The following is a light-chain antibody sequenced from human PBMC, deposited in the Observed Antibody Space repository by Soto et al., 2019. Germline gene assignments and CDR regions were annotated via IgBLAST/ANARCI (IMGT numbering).Light chain of an antibody. Sequence: EIVLTQSPGTLSLSPGERATLSCRASQSVTSSYLAWYQHKRAQAPRLLIYGASSRATGIPDRFSGSGSGPDFTLTISRLEPEDFAVYYCQQYGSSPYTFGQGTKLEIK. CDR1: QSVTSSY. CDR2: GAS. V-gene: IGKV3-20*01. J-gene: IGKJ2*01. CDR3: QQYGSSPYT.